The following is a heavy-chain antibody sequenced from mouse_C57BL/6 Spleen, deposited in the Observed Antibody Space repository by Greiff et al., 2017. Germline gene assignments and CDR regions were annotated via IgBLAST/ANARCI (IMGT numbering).Heavy chain of an antibody. CDR3: ARDNYSSSSFDY. D-gene: IGHD1-3*01. CDR1: GFTFSDYG. J-gene: IGHJ2*01. Sequence: EVQRVESGGGLVKPGGSLKLSCAASGFTFSDYGMHWVRQAPEKGLEWVAYISSGSSTIYYADTVKGRFTISRDNAKNTLCLQMSSLSSEDSAMYYCARDNYSSSSFDYWGQGTTLTVSS. CDR2: ISSGSSTI. V-gene: IGHV5-17*01.